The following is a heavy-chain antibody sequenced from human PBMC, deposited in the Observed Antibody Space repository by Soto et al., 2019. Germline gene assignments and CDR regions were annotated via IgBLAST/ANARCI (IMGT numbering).Heavy chain of an antibody. D-gene: IGHD5-12*01. J-gene: IGHJ5*02. V-gene: IGHV4-59*01. Sequence: SETLSLTCTVSGGSISSYYWSWIRQPPGKGLEWIGYIYYSGSTNYNPSLKSRVTISVDTSKNQFSLKLSSVTAADTAVYYCARVGEYSGYVRWIDPWGQGTLVTVSS. CDR3: ARVGEYSGYVRWIDP. CDR1: GGSISSYY. CDR2: IYYSGST.